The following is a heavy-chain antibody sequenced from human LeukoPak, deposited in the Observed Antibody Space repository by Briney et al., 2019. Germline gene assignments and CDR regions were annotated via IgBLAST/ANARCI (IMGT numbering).Heavy chain of an antibody. D-gene: IGHD3-10*01. CDR3: VRSLPGTLLRGYGMDV. J-gene: IGHJ6*02. Sequence: GESLTIPCKTSGYTFTSYWLGWVRQTPGKGLECMGVNFPRDSDVRYSPSFQGQVTIAADKSTNTAFLHWGSLKASDSAMYYCVRSLPGTLLRGYGMDVWGPGTTVTVS. CDR1: GYTFTSYW. CDR2: NFPRDSDV. V-gene: IGHV5-51*01.